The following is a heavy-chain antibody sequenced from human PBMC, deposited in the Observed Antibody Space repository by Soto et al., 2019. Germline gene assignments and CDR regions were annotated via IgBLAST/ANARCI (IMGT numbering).Heavy chain of an antibody. J-gene: IGHJ4*02. CDR1: GFSLNDARLG. CDR3: ARIQDYVWGSYPFDV. V-gene: IGHV2-26*01. CDR2: IFSNDEK. Sequence: SGPTLVNPPETLTLTCTVSGFSLNDARLGVSWVRQPPGRALEWLAHIFSNDEKSYSTSLYNRLTISKDTSKSQVVLTMTNMGPVDTATYFCARIQDYVWGSYPFDVWGQGSLVTVSS. D-gene: IGHD3-16*02.